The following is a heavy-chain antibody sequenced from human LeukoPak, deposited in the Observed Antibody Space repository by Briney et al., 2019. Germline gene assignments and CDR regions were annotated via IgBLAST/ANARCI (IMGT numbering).Heavy chain of an antibody. CDR2: IYYSGST. D-gene: IGHD2-2*01. V-gene: IGHV4-39*07. Sequence: SETLSLTCTVSGGSISSSSYYWGWIRQPPGKGLEWIGSIYYSGSTYYNPSLKSRVTISVDTSKNQFSLKLSSVTAADTAVYYCARERPYCSSTSCAAWFDPWGQGTLVTVSS. J-gene: IGHJ5*02. CDR1: GGSISSSSYY. CDR3: ARERPYCSSTSCAAWFDP.